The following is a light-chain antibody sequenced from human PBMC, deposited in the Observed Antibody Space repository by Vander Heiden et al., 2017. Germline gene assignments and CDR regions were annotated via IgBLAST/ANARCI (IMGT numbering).Light chain of an antibody. Sequence: SSELPHPPSVSVSPGQTARLPLPGDALPKQYAFWYQQKPGQAPVLVMYKDSERSSGIPDRFSGSSSGTTVTLTISGVQAEDEADYYCQSADSSGADVVFGGGTKLTVL. CDR1: ALPKQY. J-gene: IGLJ2*01. CDR3: QSADSSGADVV. V-gene: IGLV3-25*03. CDR2: KDS.